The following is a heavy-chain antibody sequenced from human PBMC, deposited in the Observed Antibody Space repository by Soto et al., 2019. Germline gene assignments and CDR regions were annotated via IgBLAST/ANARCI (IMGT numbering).Heavy chain of an antibody. D-gene: IGHD4-4*01. J-gene: IGHJ4*02. CDR3: ARGVTPYYFDY. Sequence: ASVKVSCKASGYTFTSYGISWVRQAPGQGLEWMGWISAYNGNKKYAQKLQGRLTMTTDTSTSTAYMELRSLRSDDTAVYYCARGVTPYYFDYWGQGTLVTDSS. CDR2: ISAYNGNK. CDR1: GYTFTSYG. V-gene: IGHV1-18*01.